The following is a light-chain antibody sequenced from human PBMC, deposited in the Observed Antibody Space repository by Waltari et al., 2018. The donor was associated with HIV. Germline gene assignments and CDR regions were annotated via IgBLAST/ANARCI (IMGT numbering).Light chain of an antibody. CDR1: SSNIGSNS. Sequence: SVLTQPPSASGTPGQKVPISCSGSSSNIGSNSVFWYPQLPGAAPKPLIYTDTQRPSGVPDRFSGSKSGTSASLAISGLRSEDEAVYSCATWDDSLNGVLFGGGTNLNVL. J-gene: IGLJ2*01. CDR2: TDT. CDR3: ATWDDSLNGVL. V-gene: IGLV1-47*01.